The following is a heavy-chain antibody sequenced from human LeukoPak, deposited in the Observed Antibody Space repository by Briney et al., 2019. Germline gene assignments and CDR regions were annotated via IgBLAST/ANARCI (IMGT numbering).Heavy chain of an antibody. J-gene: IGHJ4*02. CDR3: ARGVAVSGTDY. CDR2: INHDGSGT. Sequence: GGSLLLSCAASGFSFSSYWMHWVRQAPGKGLVWVSRINHDGSGTSYADSVKGRFTISRDSAKNTLYLRMNSLGAEDTGVYYCARGVAVSGTDYWGQGTLVTVSS. D-gene: IGHD6-19*01. V-gene: IGHV3-74*01. CDR1: GFSFSSYW.